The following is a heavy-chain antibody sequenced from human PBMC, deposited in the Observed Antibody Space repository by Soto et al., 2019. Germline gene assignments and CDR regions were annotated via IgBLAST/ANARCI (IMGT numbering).Heavy chain of an antibody. D-gene: IGHD3-10*01. Sequence: TLCLTCTVSGGSITSGGYYWRWIRQHPGKGLEWLGYIYDSGSTFYNPSLKSRITLSVDTSKNQFSLKLSSVTVADTAVYFCARKQAGYFYGIDYWGQGTLVTVSS. CDR2: IYDSGST. J-gene: IGHJ4*02. CDR1: GGSITSGGYY. V-gene: IGHV4-31*03. CDR3: ARKQAGYFYGIDY.